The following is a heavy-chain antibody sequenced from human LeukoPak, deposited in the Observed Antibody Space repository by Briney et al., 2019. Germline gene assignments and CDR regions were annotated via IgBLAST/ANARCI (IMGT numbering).Heavy chain of an antibody. CDR3: ARDRVGQQLVGRNYYYYYMDV. D-gene: IGHD6-13*01. J-gene: IGHJ6*03. CDR2: IYYSGST. Sequence: PSETLSLTCTVSGGSISSYYWSWIRQPPGKGLEWIGYIYYSGSTNYNPSLKSRVTISVDTSKNQFSLNLSSVTAADTAVYYCARDRVGQQLVGRNYYYYYMDVWGKGTTVTISS. CDR1: GGSISSYY. V-gene: IGHV4-59*01.